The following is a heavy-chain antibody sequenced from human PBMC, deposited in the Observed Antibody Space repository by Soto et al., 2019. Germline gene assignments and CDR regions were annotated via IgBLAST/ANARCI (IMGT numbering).Heavy chain of an antibody. CDR3: ARGRIAARPYYYYMDV. D-gene: IGHD6-6*01. V-gene: IGHV4-61*01. CDR1: GGSVSSGSYY. Sequence: PSETLSLTCTVSGGSVSSGSYYWSWIRQPPGKGLEWIGYIYYSGSTNYKPSLKSRVTISVDTSKNQFSLKLSSVTAADTAVYYCARGRIAARPYYYYMDVWGKGTTVTVSS. CDR2: IYYSGST. J-gene: IGHJ6*03.